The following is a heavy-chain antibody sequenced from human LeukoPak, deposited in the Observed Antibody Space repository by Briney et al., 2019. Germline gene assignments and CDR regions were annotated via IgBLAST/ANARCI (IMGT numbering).Heavy chain of an antibody. CDR3: AKERAAAGTRGYFDY. J-gene: IGHJ4*02. CDR1: GFTFSSYA. D-gene: IGHD6-13*01. CDR2: ISGSGGST. Sequence: GGSLRLSCAASGFTFSSYAMSWVRQAPGKGLEWVSAISGSGGSTYYADSVKGRFTISRDNSKNPLYLQMNSLRAEDTAVYYCAKERAAAGTRGYFDYWGQGTLVTVSS. V-gene: IGHV3-23*01.